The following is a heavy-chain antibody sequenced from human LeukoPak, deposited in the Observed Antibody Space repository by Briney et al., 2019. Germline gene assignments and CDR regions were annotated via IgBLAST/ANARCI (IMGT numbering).Heavy chain of an antibody. CDR3: ARGVWGGAFDI. J-gene: IGHJ3*02. CDR1: NGSISSGDYY. V-gene: IGHV4-30-4*02. Sequence: SETLSLTCTVSNGSISSGDYYWSWIRQPPGEGLEWIGYIYYSGSTYYNPSLKSRVTISLDTSKNQFSLKLSSVTAADTAVYYCARGVWGGAFDIWGQRTMVTVSS. D-gene: IGHD3-16*01. CDR2: IYYSGST.